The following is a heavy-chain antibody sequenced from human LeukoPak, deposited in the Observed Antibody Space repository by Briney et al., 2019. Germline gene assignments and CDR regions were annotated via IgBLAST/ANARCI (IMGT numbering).Heavy chain of an antibody. D-gene: IGHD1-26*01. CDR2: INAGNGNT. V-gene: IGHV1-3*01. CDR3: ARGGRWELLTRYYFDY. Sequence: ASVKVSCKASGYTFTSYAMHWVRQAPGQRLEWMGWINAGNGNTKYSQKFQGRVTITRDTSASTAYMELSSLRSEDTAVYYCARGGRWELLTRYYFDYWGQGTLVTVSS. CDR1: GYTFTSYA. J-gene: IGHJ4*02.